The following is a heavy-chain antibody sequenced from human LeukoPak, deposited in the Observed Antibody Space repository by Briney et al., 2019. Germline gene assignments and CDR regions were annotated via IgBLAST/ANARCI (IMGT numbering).Heavy chain of an antibody. D-gene: IGHD3-9*01. CDR1: GGSISSYY. CDR2: IYYSGSP. V-gene: IGHV4-59*08. Sequence: SETLSLTCTVSGGSISSYYWSWIRQPPGKGLEWIGYIYYSGSPNYNPSLKSRVTISVDTSKNQFSLQLSSVTAADTAVYYCASSILTGYYYGMDVWGQGTTVTVSS. CDR3: ASSILTGYYYGMDV. J-gene: IGHJ6*02.